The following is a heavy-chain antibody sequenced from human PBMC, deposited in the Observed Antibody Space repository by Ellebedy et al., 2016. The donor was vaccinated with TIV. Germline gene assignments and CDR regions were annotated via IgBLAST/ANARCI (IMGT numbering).Heavy chain of an antibody. V-gene: IGHV1-69*13. Sequence: AASVKVSCKASGGTFSTSAISWVRQSPGQGLEWLGGTIPMFGTANFAQRFQGRVTITADESRRTAYMELSSLRSEDTAVYYCAGDRAPIGRNWYFDLWGRGTLVTVSS. CDR3: AGDRAPIGRNWYFDL. CDR2: TIPMFGTA. D-gene: IGHD5-24*01. CDR1: GGTFSTSA. J-gene: IGHJ2*01.